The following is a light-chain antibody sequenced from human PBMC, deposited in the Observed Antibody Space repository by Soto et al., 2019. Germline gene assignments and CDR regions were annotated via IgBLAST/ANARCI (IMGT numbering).Light chain of an antibody. CDR1: QSLLHTNAYNY. CDR2: LGS. Sequence: DIVMTQSPLSLSVTPGEPASISCRSSQSLLHTNAYNYLDWYLQKPGQSPQLLIYLGSNRASGVPDRFSGSGSGTDFTLKISRVEAEDVGVYYCMQALQTPLTFGGGPKVEIK. CDR3: MQALQTPLT. J-gene: IGKJ4*01. V-gene: IGKV2-28*01.